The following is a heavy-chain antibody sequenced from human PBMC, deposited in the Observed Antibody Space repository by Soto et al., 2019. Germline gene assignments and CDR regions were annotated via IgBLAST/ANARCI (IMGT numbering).Heavy chain of an antibody. V-gene: IGHV1-18*01. CDR1: GYTFTSYG. CDR3: ARDINYYDSSGYPNWFDP. D-gene: IGHD3-22*01. J-gene: IGHJ5*02. CDR2: ISAYNGNT. Sequence: ASVKVSCKASGYTFTSYGISWVRQAPGQGLEWMGWISAYNGNTNYAQKLQGRVNMTTDTSTSTAYMELRSLRSDDTALYYCARDINYYDSSGYPNWFDPWGQGTLVTVSS.